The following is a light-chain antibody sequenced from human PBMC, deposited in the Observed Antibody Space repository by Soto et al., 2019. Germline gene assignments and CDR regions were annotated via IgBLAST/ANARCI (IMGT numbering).Light chain of an antibody. J-gene: IGLJ3*02. CDR2: VTSDGSH. V-gene: IGLV4-69*01. CDR1: SGLSDYA. Sequence: LVLTQSPSASASPGASVKLTCTLSSGLSDYAIAWHQQQPEKGPRYLMKVTSDGSHTKGDGIPDRFSGSSSGADRYLTISSLRSDDEADFYCQAWGTGGVFGGGTKVTVL. CDR3: QAWGTGGV.